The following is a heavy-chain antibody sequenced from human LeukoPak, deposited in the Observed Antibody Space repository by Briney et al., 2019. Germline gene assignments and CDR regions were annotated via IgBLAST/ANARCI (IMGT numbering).Heavy chain of an antibody. CDR3: TREVRSAWASFDP. Sequence: PGGSLRLSCAASGFTFSTYSMNWVRQAPGKGLEWIGSIHYSARIYYNPSLKSRLTISPDTSKNQFSLKLTSVTAADTAVYYCTREVRSAWASFDPWGQGTLVIVSS. J-gene: IGHJ5*02. CDR2: IHYSARI. CDR1: GFTFSTYS. V-gene: IGHV4-38-2*02. D-gene: IGHD1-26*01.